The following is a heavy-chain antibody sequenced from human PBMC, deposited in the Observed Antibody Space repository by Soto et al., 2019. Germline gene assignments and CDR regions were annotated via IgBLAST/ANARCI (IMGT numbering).Heavy chain of an antibody. J-gene: IGHJ4*02. Sequence: SETLSLTCAVYGGSFSGYYWSWIRQPPGKGLEWIGEINHSGSTNYNPSLKSRVTISVDTSKNQFSLKLSSVTAADTAVYYCARGSTTEKVDYWGQGILVTVSS. CDR1: GGSFSGYY. CDR2: INHSGST. V-gene: IGHV4-34*01. CDR3: ARGSTTEKVDY.